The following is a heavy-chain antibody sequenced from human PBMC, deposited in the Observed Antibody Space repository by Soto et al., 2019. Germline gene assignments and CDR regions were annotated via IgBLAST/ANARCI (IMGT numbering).Heavy chain of an antibody. V-gene: IGHV3-23*01. CDR3: AKDPAIAVAGGDY. CDR1: GFTFSSYA. J-gene: IGHJ4*02. D-gene: IGHD6-19*01. CDR2: ISGSGGST. Sequence: GSLRLAGTASGFTFSSYAMSWVRQAPGRGLEWVSAISGSGGSTYYADSVKGRFTISRDNSKNTLYLQMNSLRAEDTAVYYCAKDPAIAVAGGDYWGQGTLVTVYS.